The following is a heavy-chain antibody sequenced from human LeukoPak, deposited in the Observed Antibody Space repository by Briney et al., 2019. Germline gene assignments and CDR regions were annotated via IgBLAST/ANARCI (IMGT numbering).Heavy chain of an antibody. V-gene: IGHV4-59*01. CDR1: GGSISSYY. CDR3: ARGRYSGTPYFDY. CDR2: IYYSGST. J-gene: IGHJ4*02. Sequence: SETLSLTCTVSGGSISSYYWSWIRQPPGQGLEWIGYIYYSGSTNYNPSLKSRVTISVDTSKNQFSLKLSSVTAADTAVYYCARGRYSGTPYFDYWGRGTLVTVSS. D-gene: IGHD1-26*01.